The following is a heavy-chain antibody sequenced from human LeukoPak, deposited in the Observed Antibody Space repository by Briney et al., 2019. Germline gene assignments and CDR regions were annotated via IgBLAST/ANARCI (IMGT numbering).Heavy chain of an antibody. D-gene: IGHD6-19*01. CDR1: GGSITSSSYS. CDR3: ATRGTASSGSYYFNY. CDR2: IYYSGNT. V-gene: IGHV4-39*01. Sequence: SETLSLTCTVSGGSITSSSYSWGWIRQPPGKGLEWIGNIYYSGNTYYNPSLKSRVTISVDTSKTQFSLKLTSVTAADTAVYYCATRGTASSGSYYFNYWGQGTLVTVSS. J-gene: IGHJ4*02.